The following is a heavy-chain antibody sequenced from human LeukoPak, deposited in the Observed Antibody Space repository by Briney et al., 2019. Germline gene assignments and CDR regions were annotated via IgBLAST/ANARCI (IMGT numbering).Heavy chain of an antibody. D-gene: IGHD3-3*01. CDR2: ISYDGSNK. V-gene: IGHV3-30-3*01. Sequence: GGSLRLSCAASGFTFSSYAMHWVRQAPGKGLEWVAVISYDGSNKYYADSVKGRFTISRDNAKNSLFLQMNTLRAEDTAVYYCATQSDYDFWSGYLGDAFDIWGQGTMVTVSS. CDR1: GFTFSSYA. J-gene: IGHJ3*02. CDR3: ATQSDYDFWSGYLGDAFDI.